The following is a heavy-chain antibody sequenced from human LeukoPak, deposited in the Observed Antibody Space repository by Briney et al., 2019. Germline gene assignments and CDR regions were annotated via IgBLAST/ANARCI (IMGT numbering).Heavy chain of an antibody. J-gene: IGHJ4*02. CDR2: ISSSSTYT. D-gene: IGHD4-17*01. V-gene: IGHV3-11*06. CDR1: GFTFSDYY. CDR3: AIYRSYGDRDY. Sequence: GGSLRLSCAASGFTFSDYYMSWIRQAPGKGLEWVSYISSSSTYTNYADSVKGRFTISRDNAKNSLYLQMNSLRAEDTAVYYCAIYRSYGDRDYWGQGTLVTVSS.